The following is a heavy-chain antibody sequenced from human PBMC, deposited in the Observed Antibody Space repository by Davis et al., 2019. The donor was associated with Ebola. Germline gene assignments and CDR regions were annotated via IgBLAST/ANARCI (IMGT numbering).Heavy chain of an antibody. CDR1: GFSFSSYW. D-gene: IGHD3-22*01. CDR3: ARRAGFSSGYLFDY. Sequence: GESLKISCAASGFSFSSYWMSWVRQAPGKGLEWVANIKQDGSEKYYVDSVKGRFTISRDNAKNSLYLQMNSLRDEDTAVYYCARRAGFSSGYLFDYWGQGTLVTVSS. J-gene: IGHJ4*02. CDR2: IKQDGSEK. V-gene: IGHV3-7*01.